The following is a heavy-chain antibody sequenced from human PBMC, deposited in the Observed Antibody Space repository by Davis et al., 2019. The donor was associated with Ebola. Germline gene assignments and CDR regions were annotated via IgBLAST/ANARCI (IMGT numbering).Heavy chain of an antibody. CDR3: AKYPSFYYAVGSNWFDP. J-gene: IGHJ5*02. D-gene: IGHD3-10*01. Sequence: ESLKISCAASGFTFSSYWMSWVRQAPGKGLEWVANIKQDGSEKYYVDSVKGRFTISRDNAKNSLYLQMNSLRVEDTALYYCAKYPSFYYAVGSNWFDPWGRGTLVTVSS. V-gene: IGHV3-7*03. CDR2: IKQDGSEK. CDR1: GFTFSSYW.